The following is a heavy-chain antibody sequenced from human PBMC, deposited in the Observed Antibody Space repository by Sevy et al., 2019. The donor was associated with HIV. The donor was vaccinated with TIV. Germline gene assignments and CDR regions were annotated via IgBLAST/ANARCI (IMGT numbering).Heavy chain of an antibody. V-gene: IGHV3-30-3*01. CDR1: GFTFSSFA. J-gene: IGHJ4*02. CDR2: ISYDGSSK. D-gene: IGHD2-2*01. Sequence: GGSLRLSCAASGFTFSSFAMHWVRQAPGKGLEWVAVISYDGSSKNYPDSVKGRFTISRDKAKNKLYLQMNRLRPEDTAVYFCAILGVDCVSTNCYGMRSLSFDFWGQGTLVTVSS. CDR3: AILGVDCVSTNCYGMRSLSFDF.